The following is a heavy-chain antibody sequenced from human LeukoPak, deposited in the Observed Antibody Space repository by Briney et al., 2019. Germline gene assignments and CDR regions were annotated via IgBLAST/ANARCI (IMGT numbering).Heavy chain of an antibody. D-gene: IGHD6-13*01. CDR2: IIPIFGTA. CDR1: GGTFSSYA. CDR3: ASVPPRGHWYLKSSFDY. Sequence: SVKVSCKASGGTFSSYAISWVRQAPGQGLEWMGGIIPIFGTANYAQKFQGRVTITADESTSTAYMELSSLRSEDTAVYYCASVPPRGHWYLKSSFDYWGQGTLVTVSS. V-gene: IGHV1-69*13. J-gene: IGHJ4*02.